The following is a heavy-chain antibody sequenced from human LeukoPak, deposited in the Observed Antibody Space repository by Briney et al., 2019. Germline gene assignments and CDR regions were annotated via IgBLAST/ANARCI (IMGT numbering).Heavy chain of an antibody. V-gene: IGHV4-30-4*08. CDR1: GGSISSGDYY. CDR3: ARALTDGAFDI. CDR2: IYYSGST. Sequence: PSETLSLTCTVSGGSISSGDYYWRWVRQPPGKGLEWIVYIYYSGSTYYNPSLKSRFTISVDTSKNQFSLKLSSVTAADTAVYYCARALTDGAFDIWGQGTMVTVSS. J-gene: IGHJ3*02. D-gene: IGHD2-8*02.